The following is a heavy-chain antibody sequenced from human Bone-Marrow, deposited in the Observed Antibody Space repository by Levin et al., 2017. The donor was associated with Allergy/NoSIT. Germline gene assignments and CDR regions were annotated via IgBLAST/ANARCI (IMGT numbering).Heavy chain of an antibody. V-gene: IGHV1-46*01. CDR1: GYTFTSYY. J-gene: IGHJ4*02. Sequence: GESLKISCKASGYTFTSYYMHWVRQAPGQGLEWMGIINPSGGSTSYAQKFQGRVTMTRDTSTSTVYMELSSLRSEDTAVYYCARPNRGYCSSTSCPYYFDYWGQGTLVTVSS. D-gene: IGHD2-2*03. CDR3: ARPNRGYCSSTSCPYYFDY. CDR2: INPSGGST.